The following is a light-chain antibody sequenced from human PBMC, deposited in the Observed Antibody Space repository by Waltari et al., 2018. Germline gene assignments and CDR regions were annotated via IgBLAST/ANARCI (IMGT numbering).Light chain of an antibody. CDR3: AAWEDSLNGLV. CDR2: SSK. J-gene: IGLJ1*01. CDR1: TSNIGYNS. V-gene: IGLV1-44*01. Sequence: QSVLTQSPSASGTPGQRVSISCSGRTSNIGYNSVNCYTHVPGEAPQLLIYSSKLRPGVVPARFSGSKSGTSASLAISGLQSEDEADYYCAAWEDSLNGLVFGTGTKVSVL.